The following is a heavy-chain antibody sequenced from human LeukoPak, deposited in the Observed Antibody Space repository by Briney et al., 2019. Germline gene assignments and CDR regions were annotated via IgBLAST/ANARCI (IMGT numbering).Heavy chain of an antibody. J-gene: IGHJ6*03. CDR2: IYHSGRT. Sequence: SETLSLTCTVSGGSISSYYWSWIRQPPGKGLEWIGYIYHSGRTTYNPSLQSRVTISVDTSKNQFSLKLSSVTAADTAVYYCARVVPAANYYYYTDVWGKGTTVTISS. CDR3: ARVVPAANYYYYTDV. D-gene: IGHD2-2*01. CDR1: GGSISSYY. V-gene: IGHV4-59*01.